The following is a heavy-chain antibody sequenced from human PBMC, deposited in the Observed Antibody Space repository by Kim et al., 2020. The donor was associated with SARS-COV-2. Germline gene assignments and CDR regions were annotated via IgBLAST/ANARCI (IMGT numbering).Heavy chain of an antibody. Sequence: GGSLRLSCAASGFTFSSYSMNWVRQAPGKGLEWVSYISSSSSTIYYADSVKGRFTISRDNAKNSLYLQMNSLRAEDTAVYYCARDPPTAYDIFTGYYRLYYFDYWGQGTLVTVSS. D-gene: IGHD3-9*01. CDR3: ARDPPTAYDIFTGYYRLYYFDY. CDR1: GFTFSSYS. CDR2: ISSSSSTI. V-gene: IGHV3-48*04. J-gene: IGHJ4*02.